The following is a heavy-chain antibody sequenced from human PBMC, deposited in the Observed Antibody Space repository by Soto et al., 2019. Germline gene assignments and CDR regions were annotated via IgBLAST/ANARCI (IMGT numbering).Heavy chain of an antibody. Sequence: GGSLRLSCEASGFNFKKFAMGWVRQAPGEGLEWVSGISCCGGSTFYADSVKGRFSLARDDSKNTLSLQLNSLRVEDTAHYYCAKADGEQWLIPHLDNWGQGTQVTVSS. CDR2: ISCCGGST. J-gene: IGHJ1*01. CDR1: GFNFKKFA. CDR3: AKADGEQWLIPHLDN. V-gene: IGHV3-23*01. D-gene: IGHD6-19*01.